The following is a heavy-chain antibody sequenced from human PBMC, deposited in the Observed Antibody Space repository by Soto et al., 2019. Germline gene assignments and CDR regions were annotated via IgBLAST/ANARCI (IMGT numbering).Heavy chain of an antibody. J-gene: IGHJ6*02. V-gene: IGHV3-30-3*01. D-gene: IGHD2-15*01. CDR3: ARGDREDIAVVIGVRPGEYGVDV. Sequence: GGSLRLSCAASGFTFRSYAMHWVRQAPGKGLENVAVISHEGSNKFYRDYVKGRFTISRDNSKNTLYLQINSLRYEDTAVYYCARGDREDIAVVIGVRPGEYGVDVWGQGTTVTVSS. CDR2: ISHEGSNK. CDR1: GFTFRSYA.